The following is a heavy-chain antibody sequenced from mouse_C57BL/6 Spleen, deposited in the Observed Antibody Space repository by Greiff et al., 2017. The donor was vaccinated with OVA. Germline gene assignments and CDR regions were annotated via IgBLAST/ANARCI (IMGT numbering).Heavy chain of an antibody. D-gene: IGHD1-1*01. CDR1: GFTFSDYG. CDR3: ARGNYYGSSYGYFDV. J-gene: IGHJ1*03. V-gene: IGHV5-17*01. Sequence: EVKLVESGGGLVKPGGSLKLSCAASGFTFSDYGMHWVRQAPEKGLEWVAYISSGSSTIYYADTVKGRFTISRDNAKNPLFLQMTSLRSEDTAMYYCARGNYYGSSYGYFDVWGTGTTVTVSS. CDR2: ISSGSSTI.